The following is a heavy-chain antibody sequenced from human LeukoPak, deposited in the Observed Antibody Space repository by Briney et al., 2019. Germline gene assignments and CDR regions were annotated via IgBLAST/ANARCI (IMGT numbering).Heavy chain of an antibody. D-gene: IGHD6-19*01. CDR2: INHSGST. V-gene: IGHV4-34*01. Sequence: SETLSLTCAVYGGSFSGYYWSWIRQPPGKGLEWIGEINHSGSTNYNPSLKSRVTISVDTSKNQFPLKLSSVTAADTAVYYCARGEAVAGKYYFDYWGQGTLVTVSS. CDR1: GGSFSGYY. J-gene: IGHJ4*02. CDR3: ARGEAVAGKYYFDY.